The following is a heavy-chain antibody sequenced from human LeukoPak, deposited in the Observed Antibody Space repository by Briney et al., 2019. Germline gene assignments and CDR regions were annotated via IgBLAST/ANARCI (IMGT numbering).Heavy chain of an antibody. V-gene: IGHV1-2*02. Sequence: GASVTVSCKASGYTFTGYYMHWVRQAPGPGLEWMGWINPNSGGTNYAQKFQGRVTMTRDTSNSTAYMELSRLRSDDTAVYYCARDAYYDFWSGDRDYYYMDVWGKGTTVTVSS. J-gene: IGHJ6*03. D-gene: IGHD3-3*01. CDR3: ARDAYYDFWSGDRDYYYMDV. CDR2: INPNSGGT. CDR1: GYTFTGYY.